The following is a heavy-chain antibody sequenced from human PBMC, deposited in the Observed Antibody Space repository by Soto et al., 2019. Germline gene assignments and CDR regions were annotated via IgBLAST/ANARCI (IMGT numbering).Heavy chain of an antibody. CDR2: ISSNGGST. Sequence: GGSLRLSCSASGFTFSSYAMHWVRQAPGKGLEYVSAISSNGGSTYYADSVKGRFTISRDNSKNTLYLQMSSLGAEDTAVYYCVKGNYDFWSGPYGIDVWGQGTTVTVSS. J-gene: IGHJ6*02. CDR3: VKGNYDFWSGPYGIDV. D-gene: IGHD3-3*01. V-gene: IGHV3-64D*06. CDR1: GFTFSSYA.